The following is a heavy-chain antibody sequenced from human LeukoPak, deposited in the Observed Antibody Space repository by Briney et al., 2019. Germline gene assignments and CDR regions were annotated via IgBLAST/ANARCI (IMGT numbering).Heavy chain of an antibody. Sequence: QPVGSLRLSCEVSVFTFSGYEMNWVRQAPREGLEWLSYISGSGTNTYYADSVKGRFTISRDNAKNSLYLQMNSLRAEDTAVYYCARVGNFDYWGQGTLVTVSS. J-gene: IGHJ4*02. V-gene: IGHV3-48*03. CDR1: VFTFSGYE. CDR2: ISGSGTNT. CDR3: ARVGNFDY.